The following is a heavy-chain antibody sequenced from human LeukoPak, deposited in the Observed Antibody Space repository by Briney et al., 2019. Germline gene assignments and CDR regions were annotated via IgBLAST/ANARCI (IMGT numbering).Heavy chain of an antibody. CDR1: GFSFSNAW. V-gene: IGHV3-15*01. CDR3: TTQYYDFWSGYCDY. J-gene: IGHJ4*02. Sequence: GGSLRLSCAASGFSFSNAWMSWVRQAPGKGLEWDGRIKSKTDGGTTDYAAPVKGRFTISRDDSKNTLYLQMNSLKTEDTGVYYCTTQYYDFWSGYCDYWGQGTLVTVSS. D-gene: IGHD3-3*01. CDR2: IKSKTDGGTT.